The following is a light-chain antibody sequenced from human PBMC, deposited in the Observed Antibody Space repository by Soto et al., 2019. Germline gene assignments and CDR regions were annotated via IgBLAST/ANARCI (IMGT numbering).Light chain of an antibody. J-gene: IGLJ1*01. Sequence: QSVLTQPVSVSGSPGQSITISCTGTSSDVGSYNLVSWYQQHPDKAPQLIIFEATQRPSGVSNRFSGSKSGNTASLTISGLQAEDEADYYCCSYAGSSTLYVFGTGTKVTVL. V-gene: IGLV2-23*01. CDR1: SSDVGSYNL. CDR2: EAT. CDR3: CSYAGSSTLYV.